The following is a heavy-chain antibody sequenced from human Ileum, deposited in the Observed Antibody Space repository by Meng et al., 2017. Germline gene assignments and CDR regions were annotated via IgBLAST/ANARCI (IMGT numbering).Heavy chain of an antibody. J-gene: IGHJ4*02. CDR1: GGPISSSFY. CDR3: VRHGGKYFDS. V-gene: IGHV4-4*02. CDR2: IYLAGSP. Sequence: VQLQSAGPVLGVPSGTLSLTFTVSGGPISSSFYLSWVRQSPGKGLEWIGQIYLAGSPNYNPSLESRVTISVDKSKNQFSLRLTSVTAADTAIFYCVRHGGKYFDSWGQGTLVTVSS. D-gene: IGHD2-15*01.